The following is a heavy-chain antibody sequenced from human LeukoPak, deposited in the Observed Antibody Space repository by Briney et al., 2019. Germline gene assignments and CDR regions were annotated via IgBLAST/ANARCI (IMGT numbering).Heavy chain of an antibody. D-gene: IGHD6-13*01. CDR2: IKQDGSEK. V-gene: IGHV3-7*01. Sequence: PGGSLRLSCAASGFTFSSYWMSWVRQAPGKGLEWVANIKQDGSEKYYVDSVKGRFTISRDNAKNSLYLQMNSLRAEDTAVYYCARAHERRIAAAGGTGYWGQGTLVTVSS. CDR3: ARAHERRIAAAGGTGY. J-gene: IGHJ4*02. CDR1: GFTFSSYW.